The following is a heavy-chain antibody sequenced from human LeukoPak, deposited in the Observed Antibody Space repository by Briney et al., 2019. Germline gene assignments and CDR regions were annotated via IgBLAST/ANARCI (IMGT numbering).Heavy chain of an antibody. CDR2: ISSNSSYI. CDR1: GFTFSSYS. CDR3: ARDREDAFDI. D-gene: IGHD1-26*01. J-gene: IGHJ3*02. Sequence: GGSLRLSCAASGFTFSSYSMNWVRQAPGKGLEWVSSISSNSSYIYYADSVKGRFTISRDNAKHSLYLQMNSLRAEDTAVYYCARDREDAFDIWGQGTMVTVSS. V-gene: IGHV3-21*01.